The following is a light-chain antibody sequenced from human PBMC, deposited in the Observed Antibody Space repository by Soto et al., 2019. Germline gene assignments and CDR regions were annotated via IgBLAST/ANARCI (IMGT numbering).Light chain of an antibody. V-gene: IGKV1-5*03. CDR3: QQYNSMGWT. J-gene: IGKJ1*01. CDR1: QSISSW. CDR2: KAS. Sequence: DIQMTQSPSTLSASVGDRVTITCRASQSISSWFAWYQQKPGKAPKLLIYKASSLESGVPSRFSGSGSGTEFTLTISSLQPDDFATYYCQQYNSMGWTFGQGTKVEIK.